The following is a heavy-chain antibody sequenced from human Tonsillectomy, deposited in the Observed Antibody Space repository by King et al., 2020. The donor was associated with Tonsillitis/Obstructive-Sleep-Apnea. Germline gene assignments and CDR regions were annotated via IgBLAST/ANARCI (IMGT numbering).Heavy chain of an antibody. CDR2: NWYDGSNK. D-gene: IGHD3-3*01. J-gene: IGHJ6*04. CDR3: ARELGTGEWLDV. CDR1: GFTFSSYG. V-gene: IGHV3-33*01. Sequence: QLVQSGGGVVQPGRSLRLSCAASGFTFSSYGMHWVRQAPGKGLEGVAVNWYDGSNKYDADSVTGRFPISRDNSKSTLYLQMNSLRAEDTAVYYCARELGTGEWLDVWGKGTTVTVSS.